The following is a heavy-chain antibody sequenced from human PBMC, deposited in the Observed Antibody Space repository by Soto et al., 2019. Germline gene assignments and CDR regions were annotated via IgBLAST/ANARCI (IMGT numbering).Heavy chain of an antibody. J-gene: IGHJ3*01. Sequence: SETLSLTCSVSGGSISTYYWNWIRQSPGKGLEWIGYIYRTGSTHYNPSLNSRAAISLDTSRNKFSLQLRSVTAADTAVYFCGSRIGDDLFSFWGRGTMVTGSS. CDR3: GSRIGDDLFSF. CDR1: GGSISTYY. CDR2: IYRTGST. D-gene: IGHD3-3*01. V-gene: IGHV4-59*01.